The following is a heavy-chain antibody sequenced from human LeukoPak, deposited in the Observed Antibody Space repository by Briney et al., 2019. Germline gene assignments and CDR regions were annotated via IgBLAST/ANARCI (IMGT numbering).Heavy chain of an antibody. D-gene: IGHD1-26*01. CDR1: GFTFSIYW. V-gene: IGHV3-74*01. CDR2: INGDGRTA. Sequence: GGSLRLSCAASGFTFSIYWMHWVRQAPGEGLVWVSRINGDGRTATYADSVKGRFTISRDNSKNTLYLQMNSLRAEDTAVYYCARVRQSGSYYGAFDYWGQGTLVTVSS. J-gene: IGHJ4*02. CDR3: ARVRQSGSYYGAFDY.